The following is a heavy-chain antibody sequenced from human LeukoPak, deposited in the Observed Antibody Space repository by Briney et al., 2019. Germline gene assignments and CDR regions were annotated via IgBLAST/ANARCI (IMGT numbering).Heavy chain of an antibody. CDR1: GGSISSYY. CDR3: AESHDCGGDCYTAN. CDR2: IYYSGST. Sequence: SETLSLTCTVSGGSISSYYWSWIRQPPGKGLEWIGYIYYSGSTNYNPSLKSRVTISVDTSKNQFSLKLSSVTAADTAVYYCAESHDCGGDCYTANWGQGTLVTVSS. V-gene: IGHV4-59*01. J-gene: IGHJ4*02. D-gene: IGHD2-21*02.